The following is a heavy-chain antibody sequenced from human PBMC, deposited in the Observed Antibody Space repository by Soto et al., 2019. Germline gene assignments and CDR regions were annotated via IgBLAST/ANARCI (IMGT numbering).Heavy chain of an antibody. Sequence: QVQLVQSGAEVKKPGASVKVSCKASGYTFTSYGISWVRQAPGQGLEWMGWISAYNGNTNYAQELQGRVTMTTDTPTSTGYMELRSLRSDDTAVYYCTRVRGGDYDFWCGYYSGSWFDPWGQGALVTVSS. CDR3: TRVRGGDYDFWCGYYSGSWFDP. CDR2: ISAYNGNT. V-gene: IGHV1-18*01. J-gene: IGHJ5*02. D-gene: IGHD3-3*01. CDR1: GYTFTSYG.